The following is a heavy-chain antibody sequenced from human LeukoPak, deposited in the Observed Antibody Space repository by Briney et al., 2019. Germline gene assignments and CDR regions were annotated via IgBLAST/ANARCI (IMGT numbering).Heavy chain of an antibody. J-gene: IGHJ4*02. Sequence: GGSLRLSCAASGFTFSSYTMNWVRQAPGKGLEWVSSISSSSTYIYYADSVERRFTISRDNAENSLFLEMNSLRAEDTAVYYCARDLGTTMITSLGYWGQGTLVTVSS. CDR1: GFTFSSYT. CDR2: ISSSSTYI. D-gene: IGHD3-22*01. V-gene: IGHV3-21*01. CDR3: ARDLGTTMITSLGY.